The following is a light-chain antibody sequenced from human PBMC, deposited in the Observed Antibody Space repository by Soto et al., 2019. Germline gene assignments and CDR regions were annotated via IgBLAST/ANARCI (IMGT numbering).Light chain of an antibody. CDR2: SNN. V-gene: IGLV1-44*01. Sequence: QSVLTQPPSASGAPGQTVTISCSGSSSNIGANSVNWYQQVPGKAPKFLISSNNQRPSGVPDRFSGSKSGTSASLVISGLQSDDEADYYCAAWDDTLDVFYVFGSGTKLTVL. CDR3: AAWDDTLDVFYV. J-gene: IGLJ1*01. CDR1: SSNIGANS.